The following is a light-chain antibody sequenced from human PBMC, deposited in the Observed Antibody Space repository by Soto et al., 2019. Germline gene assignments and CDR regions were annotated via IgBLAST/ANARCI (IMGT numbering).Light chain of an antibody. CDR2: GAS. V-gene: IGKV3-20*01. CDR1: QSVSSSY. CDR3: QQYGSSPPYT. Sequence: EIVLTQSPGTLSLSPGERATLSCRASQSVSSSYLAWYQQKPGQAPRLLIYGASSMATGIPDRFSGSGSGTDFTLTSSRLEPEEFAVYYCQQYGSSPPYTFGQGTKLEIK. J-gene: IGKJ2*01.